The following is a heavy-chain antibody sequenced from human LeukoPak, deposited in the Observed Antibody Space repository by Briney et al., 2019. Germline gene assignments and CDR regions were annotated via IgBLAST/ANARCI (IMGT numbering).Heavy chain of an antibody. J-gene: IGHJ4*02. D-gene: IGHD2-15*01. Sequence: PETLSLTCTVSGGSISSYYWSWIRQSPGKGLEWIGYIYYSGRTNYNPSLKSRVTISVDTSKNQFSLNLSSLTAADTAVYYCARRGGHCSGGSCELDYWGQGSLVTVSS. CDR2: IYYSGRT. CDR1: GGSISSYY. V-gene: IGHV4-59*08. CDR3: ARRGGHCSGGSCELDY.